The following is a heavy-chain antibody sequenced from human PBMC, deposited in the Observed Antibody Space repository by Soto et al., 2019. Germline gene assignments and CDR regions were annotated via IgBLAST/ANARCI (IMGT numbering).Heavy chain of an antibody. CDR2: IYQSGST. CDR1: GGSIDFGGYS. CDR3: ARGTFYSDTSAYYLDF. Sequence: PSETLSLTCTVSGGSIDFGGYSWSWIRQPPGKGLEWIGYIYQSGSTYYNPSLKSRVTISVDRSKSQFSLKVNSVTAADTAVYYCARGTFYSDTSAYYLDFWGQGTLVTVS. J-gene: IGHJ4*02. V-gene: IGHV4-30-2*01. D-gene: IGHD3-22*01.